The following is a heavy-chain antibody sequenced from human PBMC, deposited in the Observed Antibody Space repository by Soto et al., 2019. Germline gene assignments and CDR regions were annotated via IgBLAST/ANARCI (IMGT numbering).Heavy chain of an antibody. CDR3: TRRGGYGDQGGVVDY. Sequence: EVQLVESGGGLVQPGGSLKLSCAASGFTFSGSAMHWVRQASGKGLEWVGRIRSKANSYATAYAASVKGRFTISRDDSKNTAYLQMNSLKTEDTAVYYRTRRGGYGDQGGVVDYWGQGTLVTVSS. CDR2: IRSKANSYAT. D-gene: IGHD4-17*01. V-gene: IGHV3-73*02. J-gene: IGHJ4*02. CDR1: GFTFSGSA.